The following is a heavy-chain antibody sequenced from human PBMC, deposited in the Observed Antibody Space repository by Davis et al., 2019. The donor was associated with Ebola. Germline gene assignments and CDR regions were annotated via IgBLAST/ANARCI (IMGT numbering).Heavy chain of an antibody. D-gene: IGHD3-16*01. J-gene: IGHJ6*03. CDR2: MNPNSGNT. Sequence: ASVKVSCKASGYTFTGYYMHWVRQAPGQGLEWMGWMNPNSGNTGYAQKFQGRVTMTTDTSTSTAYMELRSLRSDDTAVYYCARIRRYYYYYMDVWGKGTTVTVSS. V-gene: IGHV1-2*02. CDR3: ARIRRYYYYYMDV. CDR1: GYTFTGYY.